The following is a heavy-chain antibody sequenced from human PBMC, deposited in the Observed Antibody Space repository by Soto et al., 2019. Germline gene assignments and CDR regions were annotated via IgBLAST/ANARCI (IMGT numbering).Heavy chain of an antibody. D-gene: IGHD4-17*01. Sequence: GASVKVFCKASGGTFSSYAISWVRQAPGQGLEWMGGIIPIFGTANYAQKFQGRVTITADESTSTAYMELSSLRSEDTAVYYCARDFDDYGDYGEVYGMDVWGQGTTVTVSS. V-gene: IGHV1-69*13. CDR2: IIPIFGTA. CDR1: GGTFSSYA. J-gene: IGHJ6*02. CDR3: ARDFDDYGDYGEVYGMDV.